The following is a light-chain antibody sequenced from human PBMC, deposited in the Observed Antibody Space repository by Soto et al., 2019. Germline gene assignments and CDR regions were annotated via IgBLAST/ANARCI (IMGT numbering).Light chain of an antibody. Sequence: EIVLTQSPGTLSLSPGERATLSCRASQDVTNNYLAWYQQKPGRAPRLLIHDASIRATGIPDRFSGSGSGTDFTLTISRLETEDFAVYYCQQCSTSPLTFGGGTKVDIK. V-gene: IGKV3-20*01. J-gene: IGKJ4*01. CDR1: QDVTNNY. CDR3: QQCSTSPLT. CDR2: DAS.